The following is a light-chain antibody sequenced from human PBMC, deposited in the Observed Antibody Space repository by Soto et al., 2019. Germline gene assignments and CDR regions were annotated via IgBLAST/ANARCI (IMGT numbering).Light chain of an antibody. V-gene: IGKV1-12*01. CDR2: STS. CDR3: KQSKSFPLT. Sequence: DIQMTQSPSSVSASVGDRVTITCRASHVIDNWLAWYQQKPGKAPKVLIYSTSSLQSGVPSRFSGSRSGTDFTLTISSLQPEDFATYYCKQSKSFPLTFGGGTKVEIK. CDR1: HVIDNW. J-gene: IGKJ4*01.